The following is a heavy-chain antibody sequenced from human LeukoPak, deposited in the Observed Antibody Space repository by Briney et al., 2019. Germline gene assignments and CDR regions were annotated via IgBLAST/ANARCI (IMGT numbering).Heavy chain of an antibody. Sequence: PGGSLRLSCAASGFTFGSYSMNWVRQAPGKGLEWVSCINIGGSYIWYADSVKGRFTISRDNAKNSLYLQMNSLRAEDTAVYYCARVGPYNWNYENWNYYYYMDVWGKGTTVTVSS. CDR1: GFTFGSYS. V-gene: IGHV3-21*01. D-gene: IGHD1-7*01. CDR2: INIGGSYI. J-gene: IGHJ6*03. CDR3: ARVGPYNWNYENWNYYYYMDV.